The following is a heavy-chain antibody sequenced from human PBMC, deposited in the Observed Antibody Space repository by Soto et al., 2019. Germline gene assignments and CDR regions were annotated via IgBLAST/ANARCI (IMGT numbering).Heavy chain of an antibody. D-gene: IGHD6-13*01. CDR2: ITSISGNT. J-gene: IGHJ4*02. Sequence: PWGSLRLSCAASGFTFNSYAMAWVRQAPGKGLEWVSTITSISGNTYYADSVKGRFTISRDNSKNTLHLQMNSLRAEDTAIYYCAKDLGPPRYSSSSVTFRDSWGQGTLVTVSS. CDR1: GFTFNSYA. CDR3: AKDLGPPRYSSSSVTFRDS. V-gene: IGHV3-23*01.